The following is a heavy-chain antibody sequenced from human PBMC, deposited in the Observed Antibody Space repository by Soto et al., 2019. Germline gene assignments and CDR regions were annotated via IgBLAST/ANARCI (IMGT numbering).Heavy chain of an antibody. CDR2: ISESGSDI. CDR1: GFAFSVYY. Sequence: GGSLRLSCAASGFAFSVYYMTWIRQAPGKGLGWLTYISESGSDISYADSVKGRFTVSRDNAKNSLFLQMNSLRAEDTAVYYCVKTAREADYWGQGTLVTVSS. V-gene: IGHV3-11*01. CDR3: VKTAREADY. J-gene: IGHJ4*02. D-gene: IGHD5-18*01.